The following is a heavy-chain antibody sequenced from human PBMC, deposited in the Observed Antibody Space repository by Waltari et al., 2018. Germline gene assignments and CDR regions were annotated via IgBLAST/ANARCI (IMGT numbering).Heavy chain of an antibody. D-gene: IGHD1-26*01. J-gene: IGHJ4*02. CDR3: ARDMAVGALDY. V-gene: IGHV3-7*01. CDR1: GFTFSSYW. CDR2: IKQDGSEK. Sequence: EVQLVESGGGLVQPGGYLRLSCAASGFTFSSYWMSWVRQAPGKGLEWVVNIKQDGSEKYYVASVKGRFTISRDNAKNSLYLQMNSLRAEDTAVYYCARDMAVGALDYWGQGTLVTVSS.